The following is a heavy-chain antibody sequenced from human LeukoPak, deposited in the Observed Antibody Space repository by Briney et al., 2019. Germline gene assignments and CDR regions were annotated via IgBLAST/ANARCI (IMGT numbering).Heavy chain of an antibody. Sequence: GGSLRLSCAASGFTFSSYDMHWVRQATGKGLEWVSAIGTAGDTYYPGSVKGRYTISRENAKNSLYLQMNSLRAGDTAVYYCARSWSSSSWYYFDYWGQGTLVTVSS. J-gene: IGHJ4*02. D-gene: IGHD6-13*01. CDR3: ARSWSSSSWYYFDY. CDR1: GFTFSSYD. V-gene: IGHV3-13*01. CDR2: IGTAGDT.